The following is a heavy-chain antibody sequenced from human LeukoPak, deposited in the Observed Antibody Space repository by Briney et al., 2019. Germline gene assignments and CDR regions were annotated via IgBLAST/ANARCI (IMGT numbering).Heavy chain of an antibody. CDR1: GFTFSSYA. CDR2: ISSNGGST. D-gene: IGHD3-22*01. CDR3: AKASAMIVVVSKHFDY. V-gene: IGHV3-64*01. J-gene: IGHJ4*02. Sequence: PGGSLRLSCAASGFTFSSYAMHWVRQAPGKGLEYVSAISSNGGSTYYANSVKGRFTISRDNSKNTLYLQMNSLRAEDTAVYYCAKASAMIVVVSKHFDYWGQGTLVTVSS.